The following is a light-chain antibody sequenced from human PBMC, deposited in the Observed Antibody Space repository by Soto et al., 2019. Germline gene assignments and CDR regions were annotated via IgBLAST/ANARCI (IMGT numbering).Light chain of an antibody. CDR2: LGS. CDR1: QSPLHSDGYNY. CDR3: MQSLQTPRT. V-gene: IGKV2-28*01. J-gene: IGKJ1*01. Sequence: DIVMTQSPLSLPVTPGEPASISCRSSQSPLHSDGYNYLDCYLQKPGQSPQLLIYLGSNRASGVPDRFSGSGSGTDFTLKISRVEAEDVGVYYCMQSLQTPRTFGQGTKVEIK.